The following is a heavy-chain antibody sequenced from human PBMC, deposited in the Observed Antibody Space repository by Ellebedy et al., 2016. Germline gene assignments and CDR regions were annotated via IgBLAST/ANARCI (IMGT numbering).Heavy chain of an antibody. CDR2: ISSSSSYI. J-gene: IGHJ4*02. Sequence: GGSLRLSXAASGFTFSSYSMNWVRQAPGKGLEWVSSISSSSSYIYYADSVKGRFTISRDNAKNSLYLQMNSLRAEDTAVYYCARVGSGWYYNYWGQGTLVTVSS. CDR3: ARVGSGWYYNY. V-gene: IGHV3-21*01. CDR1: GFTFSSYS. D-gene: IGHD6-19*01.